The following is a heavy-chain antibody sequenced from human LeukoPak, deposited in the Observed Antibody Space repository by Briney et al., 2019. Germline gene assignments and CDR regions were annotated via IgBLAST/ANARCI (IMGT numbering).Heavy chain of an antibody. V-gene: IGHV3-33*03. D-gene: IGHD6-13*01. Sequence: GGSLRLSCAASGFTFSSYGMHWVRQAPGKGLEWVAVIWYDGSNKYYADSVKGQFTISRDNSKNTLYLQMNSLRAEDTAVYYCAKGIAARQPNFDYWGQGTLVTVSS. J-gene: IGHJ4*02. CDR2: IWYDGSNK. CDR1: GFTFSSYG. CDR3: AKGIAARQPNFDY.